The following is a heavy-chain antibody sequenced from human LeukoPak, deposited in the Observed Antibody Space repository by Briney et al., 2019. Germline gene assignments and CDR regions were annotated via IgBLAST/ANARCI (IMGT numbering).Heavy chain of an antibody. Sequence: SETLSLTCAVYGGSFSGYYWSWIRQPPGKGLEWIGYIYYSGSTNYNPSLKSRVTISVDTSKNQFSLKLSSVTAADTAVYYCARVNGGPDWSRMNMDVWGKGTTVTISS. CDR2: IYYSGST. CDR1: GGSFSGYY. J-gene: IGHJ6*03. CDR3: ARVNGGPDWSRMNMDV. V-gene: IGHV4-59*01. D-gene: IGHD2-21*01.